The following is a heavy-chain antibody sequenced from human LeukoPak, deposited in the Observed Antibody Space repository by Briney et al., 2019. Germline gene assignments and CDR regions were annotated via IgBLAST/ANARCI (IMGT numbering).Heavy chain of an antibody. D-gene: IGHD6-6*01. CDR3: ARDCKETPYSSSRVAYYYYYMDV. CDR1: GGSISSYY. V-gene: IGHV4-59*12. Sequence: SETLSLTCTVSGGSISSYYWSWIRQPPGKGLECIGYIYYSGSTNYNPSLKSRVTISIDTSKNQFSLKLSSVTAADTAVYYCARDCKETPYSSSRVAYYYYYMDVWGKGTTVTVSS. CDR2: IYYSGST. J-gene: IGHJ6*03.